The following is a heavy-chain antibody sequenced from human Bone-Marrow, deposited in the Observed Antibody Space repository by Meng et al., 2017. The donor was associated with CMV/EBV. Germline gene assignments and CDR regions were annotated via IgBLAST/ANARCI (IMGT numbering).Heavy chain of an antibody. Sequence: SVKVSCKASGGTFSSYAISWVRQAPGQGLEWMGGIIPIFGTANYAQKFQGRVTITTDESTSTAYMELSSLRSEDTAVYYCARDNRWLRGAFDIWRQGTMVTVSS. CDR3: ARDNRWLRGAFDI. CDR2: IIPIFGTA. CDR1: GGTFSSYA. D-gene: IGHD5-12*01. V-gene: IGHV1-69*05. J-gene: IGHJ3*02.